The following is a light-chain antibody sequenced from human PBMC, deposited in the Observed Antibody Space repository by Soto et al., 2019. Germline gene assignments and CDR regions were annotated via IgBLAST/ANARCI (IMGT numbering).Light chain of an antibody. V-gene: IGKV1-5*01. CDR3: QQYDIYSGT. CDR2: DAS. J-gene: IGKJ1*01. Sequence: TQMPQSPSTLSASVGEKVTITCRASQGVGVWLAWYQQKPGKAPKLLISDASDLQRGVPSRFNGSGSGTEFTLSINSLQSDDFATYYCQQYDIYSGTFGQGTRVEIK. CDR1: QGVGVW.